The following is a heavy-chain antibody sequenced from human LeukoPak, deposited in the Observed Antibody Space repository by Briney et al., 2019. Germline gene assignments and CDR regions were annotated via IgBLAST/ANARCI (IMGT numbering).Heavy chain of an antibody. CDR1: SGSFGGYY. CDR3: AKIYSSAYYYGGNYYALDV. J-gene: IGHJ6*02. D-gene: IGHD3-22*01. V-gene: IGHV4-34*01. Sequence: SETLSLTCDVYSGSFGGYYWSWIRQPPGKGLEWIGEINHSGSTSYNPSLKSRVSISVDASKNQFSLKLTSVTAADTAVYYCAKIYSSAYYYGGNYYALDVWGQGTTVTVSS. CDR2: INHSGST.